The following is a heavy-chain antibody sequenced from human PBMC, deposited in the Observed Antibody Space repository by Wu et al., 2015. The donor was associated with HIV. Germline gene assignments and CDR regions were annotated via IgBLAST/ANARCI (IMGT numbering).Heavy chain of an antibody. V-gene: IGHV1-69*05. CDR1: GGTFSSYA. CDR2: IIPIFGTA. Sequence: QVQLVQSGAEVKKPGSSVKVSCKASGGTFSSYAISWVRQAPGQGLEWMGGIIPIFGTANYAQKFQGRVTITTDESTSTAYMELSSLRSEDTAVYYCARGAPPALGSGWWVYGMDVWGQGTTVTVSS. CDR3: ARGAPPALGSGWWVYGMDV. J-gene: IGHJ6*02. D-gene: IGHD6-19*01.